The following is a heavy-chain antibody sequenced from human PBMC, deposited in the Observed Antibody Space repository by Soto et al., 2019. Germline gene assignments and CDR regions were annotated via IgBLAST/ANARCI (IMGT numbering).Heavy chain of an antibody. J-gene: IGHJ4*02. V-gene: IGHV2-5*02. CDR3: THYRLSFFPRY. CDR2: IYWDDDK. CDR1: GFSLSTSGVG. D-gene: IGHD2-2*01. Sequence: QITLKESGPTLVNPTQTLTLTCSFSGFSLSTSGVGVGWIRQPPGKALECLALIYWDDDKRYSPSLKSRLTITKDTSKNQVVLTMTNMDPVDTATYYCTHYRLSFFPRYWGQGTLVTVSS.